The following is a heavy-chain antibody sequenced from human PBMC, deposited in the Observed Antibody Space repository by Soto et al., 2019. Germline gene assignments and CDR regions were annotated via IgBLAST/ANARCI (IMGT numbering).Heavy chain of an antibody. CDR2: ISAYNGNT. V-gene: IGHV1-18*01. Sequence: GASVKVSCKASGYTFTSYGISWVRQAPGQGLEWMGWISAYNGNTNYAQKLQGRVTMTTDTSTSTAYMELRSLRSDDTAVYYCARDSSPYGDYVGFGYWGQGTLVTVSS. D-gene: IGHD4-17*01. J-gene: IGHJ4*02. CDR3: ARDSSPYGDYVGFGY. CDR1: GYTFTSYG.